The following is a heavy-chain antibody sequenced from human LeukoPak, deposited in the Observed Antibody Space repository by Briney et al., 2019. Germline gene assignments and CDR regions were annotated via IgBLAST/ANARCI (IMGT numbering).Heavy chain of an antibody. V-gene: IGHV3-74*03. CDR1: GFTFSSYR. D-gene: IGHD2-15*01. Sequence: GGSLRLSCAASGFTFSSYRMHWVRQAPGKGLVWVSRINGDGTTTTYADSVKGRFTISRDNAENTLYLQMNSLRAEDTAVYYCARSGGHNRLDYWGQGTLVTVSS. CDR2: INGDGTTT. CDR3: ARSGGHNRLDY. J-gene: IGHJ4*02.